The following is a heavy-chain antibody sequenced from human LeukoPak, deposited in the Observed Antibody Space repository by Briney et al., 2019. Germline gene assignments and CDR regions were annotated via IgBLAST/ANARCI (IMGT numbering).Heavy chain of an antibody. D-gene: IGHD5-18*01. CDR3: ARGRSNSYGHNDAFDI. Sequence: GGSLRLSCAASGFTFSSYSMNWVRQAPGKGLEWVSSISSSSSYIYYADSVKGRFTISRDNAKNSLYLQMNSLRAEDTAVYYCARGRSNSYGHNDAFDIWGQGTMVTVS. J-gene: IGHJ3*02. CDR2: ISSSSSYI. V-gene: IGHV3-21*01. CDR1: GFTFSSYS.